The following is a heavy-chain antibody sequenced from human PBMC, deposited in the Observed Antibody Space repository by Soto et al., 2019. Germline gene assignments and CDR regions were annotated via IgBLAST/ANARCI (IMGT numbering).Heavy chain of an antibody. Sequence: SETLSLTCTVSGGTISSWYWSWIRQPPGTGLEWIGYIYYSGSTNCNPSLKSRVTISVDTSKNQFSLKLSSVTAADTAVYYCARRYGSAIDYWGQGTLVTVSS. J-gene: IGHJ4*02. CDR3: ARRYGSAIDY. CDR2: IYYSGST. D-gene: IGHD1-26*01. CDR1: GGTISSWY. V-gene: IGHV4-59*08.